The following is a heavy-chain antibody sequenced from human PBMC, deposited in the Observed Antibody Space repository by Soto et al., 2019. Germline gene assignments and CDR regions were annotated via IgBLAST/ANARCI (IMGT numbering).Heavy chain of an antibody. CDR1: GITFSNYE. D-gene: IGHD2-15*01. Sequence: GGSLRLSCAASGITFSNYEMNWVRQAPGKGLEWVSYISSSGGTTYYAGSVKGRFTISSDNAKSSLYLQMNSLRAEDTAVYYCARYCSGGTCNDGNMDVWGQGTTVTVSS. J-gene: IGHJ6*02. CDR2: ISSSGGTT. CDR3: ARYCSGGTCNDGNMDV. V-gene: IGHV3-48*03.